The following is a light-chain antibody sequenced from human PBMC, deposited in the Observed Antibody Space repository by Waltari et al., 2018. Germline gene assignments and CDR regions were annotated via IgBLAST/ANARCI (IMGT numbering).Light chain of an antibody. Sequence: DIQMTQSPSSLSASVGDRVTITCRASQSISSYLNWYQQKPGKAPKLLTYAASSLQSGVPSRFSGSGSGTDFTLTISSLQPEDFATYYCLQDYTYPFTFGGGTKVEIK. CDR2: AAS. CDR3: LQDYTYPFT. V-gene: IGKV1-39*01. J-gene: IGKJ4*01. CDR1: QSISSY.